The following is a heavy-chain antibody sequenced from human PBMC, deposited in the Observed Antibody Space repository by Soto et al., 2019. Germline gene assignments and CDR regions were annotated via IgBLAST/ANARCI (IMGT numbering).Heavy chain of an antibody. V-gene: IGHV3-23*01. CDR1: GFTVSSYA. CDR2: ISGSGGST. J-gene: IGHJ4*02. Sequence: EVQLFESGGGLVQPWGSLRLSCAASGFTVSSYAMSWVRQAPGKGLEWVSAISGSGGSTYYADSVKGRFTITRDNSKNTLYLQMHRLRAEDPAVYYCAKDEPTDYHDSSGTAGYWGQGTLVTVSS. D-gene: IGHD3-22*01. CDR3: AKDEPTDYHDSSGTAGY.